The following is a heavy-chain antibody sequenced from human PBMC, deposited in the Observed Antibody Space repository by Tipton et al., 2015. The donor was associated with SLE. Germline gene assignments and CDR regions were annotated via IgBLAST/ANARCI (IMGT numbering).Heavy chain of an antibody. D-gene: IGHD5-12*01. J-gene: IGHJ4*02. CDR1: ESLFTGFF. CDR2: INPHSGAT. Sequence: QSGPEVKKPGASVKVSCKASESLFTGFFVHWVRQAPGQGLEWVGRINPHSGATNYAQNFQGRGTLTRDTSITTAYMELSSLRSEDTAVYYCARAISRGNGDYFDYWGQGTLVTVSS. V-gene: IGHV1-2*06. CDR3: ARAISRGNGDYFDY.